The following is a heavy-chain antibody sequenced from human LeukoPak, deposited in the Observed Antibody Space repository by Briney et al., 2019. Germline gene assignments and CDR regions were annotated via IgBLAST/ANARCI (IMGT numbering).Heavy chain of an antibody. CDR1: GFTFSNAW. Sequence: GGSLRLSCAASGFTFSNAWMSWVRQAPGKGLEWVGRIKSKTDGGTTDYAAPVKGRFTISRDDSKNTLYLQMNSLKTEDTAVYYCTTSTSSSWELLDLVDYWGQGTLVTVSS. CDR3: TTSTSSSWELLDLVDY. V-gene: IGHV3-15*01. D-gene: IGHD1-26*01. CDR2: IKSKTDGGTT. J-gene: IGHJ4*02.